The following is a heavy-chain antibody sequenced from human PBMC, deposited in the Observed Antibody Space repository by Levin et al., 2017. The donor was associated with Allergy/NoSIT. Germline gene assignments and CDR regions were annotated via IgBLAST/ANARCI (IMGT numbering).Heavy chain of an antibody. D-gene: IGHD1-1*01. V-gene: IGHV3-21*01. CDR2: ISSSSSYI. CDR1: GFTFSSYS. CDR3: AKGTTGRYYYYYMDV. Sequence: GESLKISCAASGFTFSSYSMNWVRQAPGKVLEWVSSISSSSSYIYYADSVKGRFTISRDNAKNSLYLQMNSLRAEDTAVYYCAKGTTGRYYYYYMDVWGKGTTVTVSS. J-gene: IGHJ6*03.